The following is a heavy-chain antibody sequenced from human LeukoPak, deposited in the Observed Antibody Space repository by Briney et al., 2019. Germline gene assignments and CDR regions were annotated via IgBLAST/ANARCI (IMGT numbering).Heavy chain of an antibody. CDR3: ARDHRSSWYSDIAVAGTFDY. CDR1: GFTFSSYA. CDR2: ISYDGSNK. D-gene: IGHD6-19*01. Sequence: PGGSLRLSCAASGFTFSSYAMHWVRQAPGKGLEWVAVISYDGSNKYYADSVKGRFTISRDNSKNTLYLQMNSLRAEDTAVYYCARDHRSSWYSDIAVAGTFDYWGQGTLVTVSS. V-gene: IGHV3-30*04. J-gene: IGHJ4*02.